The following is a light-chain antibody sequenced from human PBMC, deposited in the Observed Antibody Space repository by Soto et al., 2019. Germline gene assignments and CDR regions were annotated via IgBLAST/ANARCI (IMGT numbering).Light chain of an antibody. CDR2: EVS. Sequence: QSALTQPASVSGSPGQSITISCTGTTSDIGGYNYVSWYQHHPGKAPKLMIYEVSDRPSGVSNRFCGSKSGNTASLTISGLQAGDEADYYCSSYTASRTRVFGGGTKLTVL. CDR1: TSDIGGYNY. J-gene: IGLJ3*02. V-gene: IGLV2-14*01. CDR3: SSYTASRTRV.